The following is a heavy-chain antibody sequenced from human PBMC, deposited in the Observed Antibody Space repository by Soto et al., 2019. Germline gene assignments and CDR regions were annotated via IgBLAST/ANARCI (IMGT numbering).Heavy chain of an antibody. Sequence: PGGSLRLSCAASGFTFSSYAMSWVRQAPGKGLEWVSVIGGSGTSKYYADSVKGRFTISRDNSKNTLYLQMNSLRAEDTAVYYCARDDTTIQRTGYYYYGMDVWGQGTTVTVSS. CDR3: ARDDTTIQRTGYYYYGMDV. V-gene: IGHV3-23*01. J-gene: IGHJ6*02. CDR2: IGGSGTSK. D-gene: IGHD5-18*01. CDR1: GFTFSSYA.